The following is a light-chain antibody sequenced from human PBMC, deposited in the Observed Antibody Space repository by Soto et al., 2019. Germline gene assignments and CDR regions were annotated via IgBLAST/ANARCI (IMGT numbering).Light chain of an antibody. J-gene: IGKJ1*01. CDR2: GAS. CDR3: QQYGSSRTWT. Sequence: EIVLTQSPGTLSLSPGERATLSCRASQSVSSSYLAWYKQKPGQAPRLLIYGASSRATGIPDRFIGSGSWTDFTLTISRLEPEDFAVYYCQQYGSSRTWTFGQGTKVDIK. V-gene: IGKV3-20*01. CDR1: QSVSSSY.